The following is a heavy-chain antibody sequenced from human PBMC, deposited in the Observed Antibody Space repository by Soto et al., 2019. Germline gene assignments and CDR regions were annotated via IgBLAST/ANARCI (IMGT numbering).Heavy chain of an antibody. D-gene: IGHD4-17*01. CDR2: ISYHGSDK. CDR3: AKDHLTTTGTTVGY. V-gene: IGHV3-30*18. CDR1: GFTFSNYG. J-gene: IGHJ4*02. Sequence: QVQLVESGGGVVQPGRSLRLSCAASGFTFSNYGMHWVHQAPGKGLEWVAVISYHGSDKYYADSVKGRFTISRDNSKNTLYLQMDSLRAEDTAVYYCAKDHLTTTGTTVGYWGQGTLVTVSS.